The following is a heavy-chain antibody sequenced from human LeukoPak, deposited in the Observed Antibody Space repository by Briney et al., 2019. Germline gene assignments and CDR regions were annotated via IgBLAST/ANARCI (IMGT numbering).Heavy chain of an antibody. D-gene: IGHD6-25*01. CDR1: GGSISSYY. CDR2: IYYSGST. J-gene: IGHJ4*02. CDR3: ARDHRGFSGYYFDY. Sequence: SETLSLTCTVSGGSISSYYWSWIRQPPGKGLEWIGYIYYSGSTNYNPSLKSRVTISVDTSKNQFSLKLSSVTAADTAVYYCARDHRGFSGYYFDYWGQGTLSPSPQ. V-gene: IGHV4-59*01.